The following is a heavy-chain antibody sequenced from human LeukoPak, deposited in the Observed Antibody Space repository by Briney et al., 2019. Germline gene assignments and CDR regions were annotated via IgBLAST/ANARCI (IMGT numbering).Heavy chain of an antibody. CDR2: IYHSGST. CDR1: GGSLSSSNW. Sequence: SETLSLTCAVSGGSLSSSNWWSWVRQPPGKGLEWIGEIYHSGSTNYNPSLKSRVTISVDKSKNQFSLKLSSVTAADTAVYYCARDTRSEADAFDIWGQGTMVTVSS. CDR3: ARDTRSEADAFDI. V-gene: IGHV4-4*02. J-gene: IGHJ3*02. D-gene: IGHD1-1*01.